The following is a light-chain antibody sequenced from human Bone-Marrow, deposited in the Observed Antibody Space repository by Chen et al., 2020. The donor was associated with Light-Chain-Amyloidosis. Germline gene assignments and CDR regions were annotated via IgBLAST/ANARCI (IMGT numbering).Light chain of an antibody. Sequence: SYVLTQPSSVSVAPGQTATIACGGNNIGSTSVHCYQQTPGQAPLLVVYDDSDRPSGIPERLSGSNSGNTATLTISRVEAGDEADYYGQVWDRSSDRPVFGGGTKLTVL. CDR3: QVWDRSSDRPV. J-gene: IGLJ3*02. CDR1: NIGSTS. CDR2: DDS. V-gene: IGLV3-21*02.